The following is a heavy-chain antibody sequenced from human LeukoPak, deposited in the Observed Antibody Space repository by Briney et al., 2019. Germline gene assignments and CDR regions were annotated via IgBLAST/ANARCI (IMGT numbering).Heavy chain of an antibody. J-gene: IGHJ4*02. CDR2: INPNSGGT. D-gene: IGHD1-1*01. V-gene: IGHV1-2*06. CDR1: GYTFTDYY. CDR3: ARSRNWLPFDY. Sequence: ASVKVSCKASGYTFTDYYIHWVRQAPGQGLEWVGRINPNSGGTNYAQKFQGRVTMTRDTSINTAYMDLSRLRSDDTAVYYCARSRNWLPFDYWGQGTLVTVSS.